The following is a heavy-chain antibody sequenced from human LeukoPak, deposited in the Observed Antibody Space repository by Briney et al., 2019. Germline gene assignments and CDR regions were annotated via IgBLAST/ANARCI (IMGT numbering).Heavy chain of an antibody. CDR1: GGSISSYY. CDR2: IYYSGST. D-gene: IGHD3-10*01. V-gene: IGHV4-59*01. J-gene: IGHJ4*02. CDR3: ARECWFGGCLDY. Sequence: SETLSLTCTVSGGSISSYYWSWIRQPPGKGLEWIGYIYYSGSTNYNPSLKSRVTISVDTSKNQFSLKLSSVTAADTAVYYCARECWFGGCLDYWGQGTLVTVSS.